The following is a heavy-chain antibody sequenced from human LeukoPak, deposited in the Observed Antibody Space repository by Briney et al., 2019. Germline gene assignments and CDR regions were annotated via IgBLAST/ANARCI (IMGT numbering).Heavy chain of an antibody. CDR3: ARDEVDYGERDSNYYGVDV. V-gene: IGHV3-23*01. D-gene: IGHD4-17*01. J-gene: IGHJ6*02. CDR2: ISGSGGST. CDR1: GFTFSCYD. Sequence: GGSLRLSCAASGFTFSCYDMSWVRQVPGKGLEWVSDISGSGGSTYYADSVKGRFTISRDDSKNTVYLQMNSLRAEDTAVYYCARDEVDYGERDSNYYGVDVWGQGTTVTVSS.